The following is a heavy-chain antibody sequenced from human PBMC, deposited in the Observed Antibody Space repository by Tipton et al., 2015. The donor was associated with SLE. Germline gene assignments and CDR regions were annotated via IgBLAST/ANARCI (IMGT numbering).Heavy chain of an antibody. J-gene: IGHJ4*02. Sequence: QSGAEVKKPGASVKVSCKASGYTFTAYYIHWVRQAPGQGLEWMGWIEPNSGRTNYAQRFQGRVTMTRDTSISTAYMELSRLTSDDTAVFYCARLPWQQPFSYWGQGTLVTLSS. CDR1: GYTFTAYY. CDR3: ARLPWQQPFSY. CDR2: IEPNSGRT. V-gene: IGHV1-2*02. D-gene: IGHD6-13*01.